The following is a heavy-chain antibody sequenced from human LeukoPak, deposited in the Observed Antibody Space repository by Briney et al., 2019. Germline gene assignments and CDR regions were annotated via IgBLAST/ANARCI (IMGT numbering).Heavy chain of an antibody. V-gene: IGHV1-46*01. J-gene: IGHJ4*02. Sequence: GASVKVSCKASGYTFTSYYMHWVRQAPGQGLEWMGIINPSGGSTNYAQKFQGRVTMTRDTSTSTVYMELSSLRSEDTAVYYCARDLTYYYDSSGYYFDYWGQRTLVTVSS. CDR2: INPSGGST. CDR1: GYTFTSYY. CDR3: ARDLTYYYDSSGYYFDY. D-gene: IGHD3-22*01.